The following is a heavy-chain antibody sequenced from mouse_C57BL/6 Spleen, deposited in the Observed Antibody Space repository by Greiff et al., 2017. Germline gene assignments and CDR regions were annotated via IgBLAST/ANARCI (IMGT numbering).Heavy chain of an antibody. CDR1: GSTFTSYW. Sequence: QVQLQQPGAALVKPGASVKMSCKASGSTFTSYWITWVKQRPGQGLEWLGDIYPGSGSTNYNEKFKSKATLTVDTSSSTAYMQLSSLTSEDSEVYYCARNRKYYGSSYEFAYWGQGTLVTVSA. J-gene: IGHJ3*01. CDR2: IYPGSGST. CDR3: ARNRKYYGSSYEFAY. D-gene: IGHD1-1*01. V-gene: IGHV1-55*01.